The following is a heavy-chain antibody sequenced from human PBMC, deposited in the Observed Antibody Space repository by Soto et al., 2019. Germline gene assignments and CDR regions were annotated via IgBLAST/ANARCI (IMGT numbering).Heavy chain of an antibody. V-gene: IGHV3-30*18. CDR1: GFTFSSYG. Sequence: QVQLVASGGGVVQPGRSLRLSCAASGFTFSSYGMHWVRQAPGKGLEWVAVISYDGSNKYYADSVKGRFTISRDNSKNTLYLQMNSLRAEDTAVYYCAKLAAAGPEVINYYYGMDVWGQGTTVTVSS. J-gene: IGHJ6*02. CDR3: AKLAAAGPEVINYYYGMDV. CDR2: ISYDGSNK. D-gene: IGHD6-13*01.